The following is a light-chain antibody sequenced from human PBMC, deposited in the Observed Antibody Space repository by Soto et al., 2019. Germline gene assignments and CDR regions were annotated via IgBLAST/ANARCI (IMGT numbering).Light chain of an antibody. CDR3: SSHTSCRTAV. J-gene: IGLJ3*02. CDR1: SSDVGGYNY. V-gene: IGLV2-14*01. Sequence: QSALTQPASFSGSPGQSITISCTGTSSDVGGYNYVSWYQQYPGKAPKLMIYEVSNRPSWVSNRFSGSKSGNTASLPISGPQAEDEADYSFSSHTSCRTAVLGGGTKLPVL. CDR2: EVS.